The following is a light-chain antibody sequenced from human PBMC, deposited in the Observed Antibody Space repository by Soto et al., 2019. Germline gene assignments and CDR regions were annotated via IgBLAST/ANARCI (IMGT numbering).Light chain of an antibody. CDR1: QSISSW. Sequence: DIQMTQSPSTLSASVGDRVTITCLASQSISSWLAWYQQKPGKAPKILIYKASTLESGVPSRFSGSGSGTEFTLTISSLQPDDVATYYCQQYKSYPPLTFGGGTRVEIK. J-gene: IGKJ4*01. V-gene: IGKV1-5*03. CDR2: KAS. CDR3: QQYKSYPPLT.